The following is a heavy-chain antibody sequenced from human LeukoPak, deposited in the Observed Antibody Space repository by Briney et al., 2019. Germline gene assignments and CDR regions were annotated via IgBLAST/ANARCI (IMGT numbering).Heavy chain of an antibody. Sequence: PSETLSLTCTFSSASISSYYWSWVRQPAGKGLEWIGHISTSGNTNYNPSLKSRVTMSVDTSKNLFSLKLGSVTAADTAVYYCARESEPSGGTGSSWCYYYMDVWGNGTTVTVSS. V-gene: IGHV4-4*07. CDR1: SASISSYY. CDR3: ARESEPSGGTGSSWCYYYMDV. J-gene: IGHJ6*03. CDR2: ISTSGNT. D-gene: IGHD2-15*01.